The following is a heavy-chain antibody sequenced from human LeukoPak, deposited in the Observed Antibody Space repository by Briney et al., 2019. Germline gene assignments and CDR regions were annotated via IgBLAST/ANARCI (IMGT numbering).Heavy chain of an antibody. CDR1: GGSISSSSFY. CDR3: ALDYGEGMSTTGPGI. V-gene: IGHV4-39*06. J-gene: IGHJ3*02. Sequence: WETLSLTCTVSGGSISSSSFYWGWIRPPPGKGLEWIGGNYYSGNTYYNSSLKRRVTISVDTSKNQFPLKLSSVTADDSAVYYCALDYGEGMSTTGPGIWGQGTMVTVSS. D-gene: IGHD2/OR15-2a*01. CDR2: NYYSGNT.